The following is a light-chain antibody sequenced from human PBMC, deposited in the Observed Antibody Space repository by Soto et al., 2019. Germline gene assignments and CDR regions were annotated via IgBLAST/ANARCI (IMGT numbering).Light chain of an antibody. CDR3: QQSFRPHIT. V-gene: IGKV1-12*01. Sequence: DIQMTQSPSSVSASVGDTGTVSRRASQVIHSGLDWYQQKRGKAPKIXIYAASSLPSGVPSKFSGSGAGTDCTLSISNLQPEDVSTSFCQQSFRPHITFGQGTRLEIK. CDR1: QVIHSG. CDR2: AAS. J-gene: IGKJ5*01.